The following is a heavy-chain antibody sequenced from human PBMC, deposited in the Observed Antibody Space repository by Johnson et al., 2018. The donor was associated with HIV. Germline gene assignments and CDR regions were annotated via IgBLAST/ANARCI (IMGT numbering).Heavy chain of an antibody. CDR3: AKEVGATPYAAFDI. V-gene: IGHV3-9*01. CDR1: GFTFDDYA. Sequence: LLVESGGGLVQPGRSLRLSCAASGFTFDDYAMHWVRQAPGKGLEWVSGISWNSGSIGYADSVKGRFTISRDNAKNSLYLQMNSLRAEDTALYYCAKEVGATPYAAFDIWGQGTMVTVSS. J-gene: IGHJ3*02. D-gene: IGHD1-26*01. CDR2: ISWNSGSI.